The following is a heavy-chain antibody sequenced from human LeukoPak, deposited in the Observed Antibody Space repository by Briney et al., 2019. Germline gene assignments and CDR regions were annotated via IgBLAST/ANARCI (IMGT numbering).Heavy chain of an antibody. D-gene: IGHD3-22*01. CDR2: IRGSGGST. Sequence: PGGSLRLSCAASGFTFSSYAMSWVRQAPGKGLEWVSAIRGSGGSTYYADSVKGRFTISRDNSKNTLYLQMNSLRAEDTAVYYCAKPLRHYDSSGYRAFDIWGQGTMVTVSS. CDR3: AKPLRHYDSSGYRAFDI. CDR1: GFTFSSYA. V-gene: IGHV3-23*01. J-gene: IGHJ3*02.